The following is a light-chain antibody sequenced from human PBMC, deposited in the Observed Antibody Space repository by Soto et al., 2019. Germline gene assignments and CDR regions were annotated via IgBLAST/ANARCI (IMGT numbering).Light chain of an antibody. CDR2: DNN. V-gene: IGLV1-40*01. CDR3: QSYDSSLSAWV. CDR1: SSNIGAGYD. Sequence: QSVLTQPPSVSGAPGQRVTISCTGSSSNIGAGYDVHWYQQLPGTAPKLLIYDNNDRPSGVPDRFSGSKSGTSASLAITGLQAEVDADYYCQSYDSSLSAWVFGGGTKLTVL. J-gene: IGLJ3*02.